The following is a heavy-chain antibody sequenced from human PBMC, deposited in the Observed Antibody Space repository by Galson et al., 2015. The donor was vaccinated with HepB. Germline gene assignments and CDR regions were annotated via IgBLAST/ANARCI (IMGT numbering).Heavy chain of an antibody. CDR3: AKKSDYVWGRGWFDP. D-gene: IGHD3-16*01. Sequence: SLRLSCAASGFTFSSYAMSWVRQAPGKGLEWVSAISGSGGSTYYADSVKGRFTISRDNSKNTLYLQMNSLRAEDTAVYYCAKKSDYVWGRGWFDPWGQGTLVTVSS. CDR1: GFTFSSYA. CDR2: ISGSGGST. V-gene: IGHV3-23*01. J-gene: IGHJ5*02.